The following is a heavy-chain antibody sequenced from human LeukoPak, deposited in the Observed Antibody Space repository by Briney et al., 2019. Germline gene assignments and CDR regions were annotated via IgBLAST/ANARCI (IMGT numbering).Heavy chain of an antibody. J-gene: IGHJ4*02. Sequence: GLEWIGEIFHSGTTNYNPSLMSRVIISVDKSKNQFSLRLNSVTAADTAVYYCASARWDFWGRGTLVTVSS. V-gene: IGHV4-4*02. CDR2: IFHSGTT. CDR3: ASARWDF. D-gene: IGHD5-24*01.